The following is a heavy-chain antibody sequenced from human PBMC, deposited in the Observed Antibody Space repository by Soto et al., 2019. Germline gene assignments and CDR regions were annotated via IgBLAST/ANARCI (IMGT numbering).Heavy chain of an antibody. J-gene: IGHJ6*02. Sequence: QVQLVQSGAEVKKPGSSVKVSCKASGGTFSSYAISWVRQAPGQGLEWMGGIIPIFGTANYAQKFQGRVTITADESTSTAYMELSSLRSEDTAVYYCASGGITIFGVVREYYYYGMDVWGQGTTVTVSS. CDR1: GGTFSSYA. CDR2: IIPIFGTA. V-gene: IGHV1-69*01. CDR3: ASGGITIFGVVREYYYYGMDV. D-gene: IGHD3-3*01.